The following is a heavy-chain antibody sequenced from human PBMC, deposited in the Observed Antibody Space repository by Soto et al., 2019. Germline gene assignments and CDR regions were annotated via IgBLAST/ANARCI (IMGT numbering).Heavy chain of an antibody. CDR2: IGGSTSTK. Sequence: VILSCAGCGFTLSSYSMIWLRQAPGKGLEWVSYIGGSTSTKYYADSVNRRFTISRDNAKNSLYLQMNSLRDHDTAVYYCARAKAARHFDYWGQGTLVTVSS. V-gene: IGHV3-48*02. CDR1: GFTLSSYS. J-gene: IGHJ4*02. CDR3: ARAKAARHFDY. D-gene: IGHD6-6*01.